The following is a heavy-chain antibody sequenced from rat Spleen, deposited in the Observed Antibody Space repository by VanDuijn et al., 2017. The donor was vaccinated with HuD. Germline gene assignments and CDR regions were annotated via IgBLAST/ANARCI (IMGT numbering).Heavy chain of an antibody. CDR2: ISTGGGNT. CDR3: ARGGTPWEPRGFDY. V-gene: IGHV5-25*01. J-gene: IGHJ2*01. D-gene: IGHD3-2*01. Sequence: EVQLVESGGGLVQPGRSMKLSCAALGFTFSNYYMAWVRQAPTKGLAWVASISTGGGNTYYRDSVKGRFTISRDNAKSTLYLQMDSLRSEDTATYYCARGGTPWEPRGFDYWGQGVMVTVSS. CDR1: GFTFSNYY.